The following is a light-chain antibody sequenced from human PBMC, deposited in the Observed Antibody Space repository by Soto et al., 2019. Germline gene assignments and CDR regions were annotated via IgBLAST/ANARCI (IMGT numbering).Light chain of an antibody. Sequence: QSALTQPPSASGSPGQSVTISCTGTSSDVGGYKYVSWYQHHPGKVPKLMIYEVTKRPSGVPDRFSGSRSGNTASLTVSGLRPEDEGDYYCSSYAGVNNLIFDRGTKLTVL. CDR1: SSDVGGYKY. CDR2: EVT. V-gene: IGLV2-8*01. J-gene: IGLJ2*01. CDR3: SSYAGVNNLI.